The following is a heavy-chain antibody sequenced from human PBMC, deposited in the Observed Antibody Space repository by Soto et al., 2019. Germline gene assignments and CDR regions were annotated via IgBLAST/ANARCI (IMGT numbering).Heavy chain of an antibody. Sequence: QVQLHQWGAELLKPSETLSLTCAVYGGSFSAYYWSWIRQPPGKGLEWIGEINHSGSTNYNPSLKSRVTISVDTSKNQFSLKLSSVTAADTAVYYCARGQSSLLLDCWGQGILVTVSS. V-gene: IGHV4-34*01. J-gene: IGHJ4*02. CDR1: GGSFSAYY. CDR3: ARGQSSLLLDC. D-gene: IGHD2-8*02. CDR2: INHSGST.